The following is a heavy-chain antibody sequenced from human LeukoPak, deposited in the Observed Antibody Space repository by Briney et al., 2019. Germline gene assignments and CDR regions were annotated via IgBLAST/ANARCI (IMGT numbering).Heavy chain of an antibody. Sequence: ASVKVSCKTSGYTFTDYYIHWVRQAPGQGLEWIGWINPDSGGTMYAQKLQGRVTMTRDTSSSTVYMELSRLRSDDTAVYYCARDGEAGRHDYCYYYMDVWGKGTTVTVSS. V-gene: IGHV1-2*02. D-gene: IGHD6-6*01. CDR3: ARDGEAGRHDYCYYYMDV. CDR2: INPDSGGT. CDR1: GYTFTDYY. J-gene: IGHJ6*03.